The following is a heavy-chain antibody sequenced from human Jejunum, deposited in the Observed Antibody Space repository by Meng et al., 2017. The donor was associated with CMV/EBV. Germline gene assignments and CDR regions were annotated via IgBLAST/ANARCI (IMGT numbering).Heavy chain of an antibody. V-gene: IGHV3-74*03. CDR2: INNDGGTT. CDR3: AREQSSSYAFDI. CDR1: AFTFSDSW. Sequence: APAFTFSDSWMHWVRHAPGKGLVWVSRINNDGGTTVYADSVKGRFTISRDNAKNTLSLQMNSLRGEDTAVYYCAREQSSSYAFDIWGQGTVVTVSS. D-gene: IGHD6-6*01. J-gene: IGHJ3*02.